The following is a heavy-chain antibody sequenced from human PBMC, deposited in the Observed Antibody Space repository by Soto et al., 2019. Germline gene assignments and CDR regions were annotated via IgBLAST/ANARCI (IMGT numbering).Heavy chain of an antibody. D-gene: IGHD6-19*01. J-gene: IGHJ6*02. CDR1: GGSFSGYY. CDR2: INHSGST. V-gene: IGHV4-34*01. CDR3: ARGLRGGWTYYYYGMDV. Sequence: PSETLSLTCAVYGGSFSGYYWSWIRQPPGKGLEWIGEINHSGSTNYNPSLKSRVTISVDTSKNQFSLKLSSVTAADTAVYYCARGLRGGWTYYYYGMDVWGQGTTVTVS.